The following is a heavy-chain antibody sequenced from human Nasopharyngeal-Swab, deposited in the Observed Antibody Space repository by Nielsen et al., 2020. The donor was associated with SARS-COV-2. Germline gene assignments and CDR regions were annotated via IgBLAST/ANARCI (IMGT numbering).Heavy chain of an antibody. Sequence: GGSLRLSCTASGFIFIDSAMHWVRQTSGKGLEWVGLIINKANKYATAYAASVKGRFTISRDDSKNTAYLQMNSLKTEDTAVYYCTRHDRDYYDSSSYSDDYWGKGTLVTVSS. J-gene: IGHJ4*02. CDR3: TRHDRDYYDSSSYSDDY. CDR1: GFIFIDSA. CDR2: IINKANKYAT. D-gene: IGHD3-22*01. V-gene: IGHV3-73*01.